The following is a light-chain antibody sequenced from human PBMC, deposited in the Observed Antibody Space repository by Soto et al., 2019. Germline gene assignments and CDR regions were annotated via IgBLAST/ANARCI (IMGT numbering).Light chain of an antibody. CDR1: SSDVGNYNL. CDR2: EGS. CDR3: CSYASSRSLV. Sequence: QSALTQPASVSGSPGQSITISCTGTSSDVGNYNLVSWYQQHPGKAPKLMIYEGSKRPSGVSNRFSGSKSGNTASLTISGLQAEDEADYYCCSYASSRSLVFGGGTKLTVL. V-gene: IGLV2-23*01. J-gene: IGLJ2*01.